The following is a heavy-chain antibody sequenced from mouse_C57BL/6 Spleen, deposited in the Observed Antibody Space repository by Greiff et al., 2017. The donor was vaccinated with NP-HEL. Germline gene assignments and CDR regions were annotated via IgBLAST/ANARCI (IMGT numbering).Heavy chain of an antibody. Sequence: EVQGVESGAELVKPGASVKLSCTASGFNIKDYYMHWVKQRTEQGLEWIGRIDPEDGETKYAPKFQGKATITADTSSNTAYLQLSSLTSEDTAVYYCARGTVALDWYFDVWGTGTTVTVSS. V-gene: IGHV14-2*01. CDR1: GFNIKDYY. CDR2: IDPEDGET. J-gene: IGHJ1*03. D-gene: IGHD1-1*01. CDR3: ARGTVALDWYFDV.